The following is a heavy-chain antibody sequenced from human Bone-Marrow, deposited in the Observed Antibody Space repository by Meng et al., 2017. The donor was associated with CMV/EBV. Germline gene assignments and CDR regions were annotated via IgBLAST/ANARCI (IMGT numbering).Heavy chain of an antibody. CDR3: AKRVSSVGAISD. CDR1: GFTFSSYD. V-gene: IGHV3-23*01. CDR2: ISGSGGST. Sequence: GGSLRLSCAASGFTFSSYDMHWVRQATGKGLEWVSAISGSGGSTYYADSVKGRFTISRDNSKNTLYLQMNSLRAEDTAVYYCAKRVSSVGAISDWGQGTLVTVSS. J-gene: IGHJ4*02. D-gene: IGHD1-26*01.